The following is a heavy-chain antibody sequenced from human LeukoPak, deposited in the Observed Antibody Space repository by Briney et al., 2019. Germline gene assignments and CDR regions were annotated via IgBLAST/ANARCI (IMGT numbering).Heavy chain of an antibody. CDR1: GFTFSSYG. Sequence: GGSLRLSCAASGFTFSSYGMHWVRQAPGKGLEWVAVISYDGSNKYYADSVKGRFTISRDNAKNSLYLQMNSLRAEDTAVYYCARAIAAAGRSDYYYGMDVWGQGTTVTVSS. J-gene: IGHJ6*02. CDR2: ISYDGSNK. CDR3: ARAIAAAGRSDYYYGMDV. V-gene: IGHV3-30*03. D-gene: IGHD6-13*01.